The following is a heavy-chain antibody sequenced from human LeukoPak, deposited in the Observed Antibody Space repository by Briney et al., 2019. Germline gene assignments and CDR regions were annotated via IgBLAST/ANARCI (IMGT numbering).Heavy chain of an antibody. J-gene: IGHJ4*02. CDR3: AKDSSSSSSVSFFDY. Sequence: GGSLRLSCAASGFTFSSYAMSWVRPAPGKGLEWVSAISGSGGSTYYADSVKGRFTISRDNSKNTLYLQMNSLRAEDTAVYYCAKDSSSSSSVSFFDYWGQGTLVTVSS. CDR1: GFTFSSYA. V-gene: IGHV3-23*01. D-gene: IGHD6-6*01. CDR2: ISGSGGST.